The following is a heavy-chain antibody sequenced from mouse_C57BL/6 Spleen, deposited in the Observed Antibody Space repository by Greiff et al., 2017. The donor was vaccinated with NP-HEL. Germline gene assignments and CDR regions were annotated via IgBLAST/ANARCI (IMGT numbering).Heavy chain of an antibody. D-gene: IGHD1-1*01. CDR2: ISSGSSTI. CDR3: ARTTVGYFDV. CDR1: GFTFSDYG. J-gene: IGHJ1*03. Sequence: EVQLVESGGGLVKPGGSLKLSCAASGFTFSDYGMHWVRQAPEKGLEWVAYISSGSSTIYYADTVKGRFTISRDNAKNTLFLQITSLRSEDTAMYYCARTTVGYFDVWGTGTTVTVSS. V-gene: IGHV5-17*01.